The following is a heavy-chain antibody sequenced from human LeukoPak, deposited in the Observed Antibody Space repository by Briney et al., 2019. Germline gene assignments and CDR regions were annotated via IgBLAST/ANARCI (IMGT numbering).Heavy chain of an antibody. CDR2: IYPGGNT. CDR1: GFTVSSNY. V-gene: IGHV3-53*01. Sequence: GGSLRLSCAASGFTVSSNYMSWVRQAPGKGLEWVSVIYPGGNTYYADSVKGRFTVSRDNSKNTLYLQMNSLRAEDTAVYYCASPRSGQSFDIWGQGTVVTVSS. D-gene: IGHD6-19*01. CDR3: ASPRSGQSFDI. J-gene: IGHJ3*02.